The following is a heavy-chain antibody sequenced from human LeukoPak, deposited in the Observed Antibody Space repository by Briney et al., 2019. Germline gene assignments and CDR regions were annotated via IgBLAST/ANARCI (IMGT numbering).Heavy chain of an antibody. CDR1: GGSFGGYY. J-gene: IGHJ4*02. Sequence: SETLSLTCAVYGGSFGGYYWSWIRQPPGKGLEWIGEINHSGSTNYNPSLKRRVTISVDTSKNQFSLKLSSVTAADTAVYYCARTETYYYDSSGYYLYDYWGQGTLVTVSS. D-gene: IGHD3-22*01. V-gene: IGHV4-34*01. CDR3: ARTETYYYDSSGYYLYDY. CDR2: INHSGST.